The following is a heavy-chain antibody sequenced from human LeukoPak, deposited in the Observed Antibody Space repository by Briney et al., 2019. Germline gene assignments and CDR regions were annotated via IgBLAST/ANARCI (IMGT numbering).Heavy chain of an antibody. CDR1: GYTFTSYD. D-gene: IGHD3-16*01. V-gene: IGHV1-2*02. J-gene: IGHJ4*02. CDR2: VNPNTGGT. CDR3: ARVHDYVRSFDY. Sequence: ASVKVSCKASGYTFTSYDINWVRQAPGQGLEWMGWVNPNTGGTNYAQKFQGRVTMTRDTSISTAYMELSRLRSDDTAVYYCARVHDYVRSFDYWGQGTLVTVSS.